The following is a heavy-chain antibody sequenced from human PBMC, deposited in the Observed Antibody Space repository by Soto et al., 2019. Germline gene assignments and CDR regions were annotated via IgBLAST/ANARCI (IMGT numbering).Heavy chain of an antibody. J-gene: IGHJ4*02. D-gene: IGHD3-10*01. CDR3: ARRIIALEIFDY. V-gene: IGHV4-59*08. Sequence: SETLSLTCTVSGFSMTSYYWTWIRQPPGKGLEWIGFIYYTGNTKYNASLKSRVTISVDTSKNLFSLKLKSVTAADTAVYYCARRIIALEIFDYWGQGTVVTVS. CDR1: GFSMTSYY. CDR2: IYYTGNT.